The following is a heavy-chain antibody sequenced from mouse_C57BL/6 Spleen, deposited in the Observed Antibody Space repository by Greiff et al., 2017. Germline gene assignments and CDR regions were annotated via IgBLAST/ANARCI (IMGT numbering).Heavy chain of an antibody. CDR2: ISSGSSTI. D-gene: IGHD2-5*01. CDR3: ARPGYSRDYAMDY. CDR1: GFTFSDYG. V-gene: IGHV5-17*01. Sequence: DVKLVESGGGLVKPGGSLKLSCAASGFTFSDYGMHWVRQAPEKGLEWVAYISSGSSTIYYADTVKGRFTISRDNAKNTLFLQMTSLRSEDTAMYYCARPGYSRDYAMDYWGQGTSVTVSS. J-gene: IGHJ4*01.